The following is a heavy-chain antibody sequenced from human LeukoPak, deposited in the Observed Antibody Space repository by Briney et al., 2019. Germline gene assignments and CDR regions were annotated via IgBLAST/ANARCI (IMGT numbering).Heavy chain of an antibody. D-gene: IGHD2-15*01. Sequence: ASVPVSCQLYGYTFTDYYMPWVQQAPGKGLEWMGLVDPEDGETIYAEKFQGRVTITADTSTYTAYIELSSLRSEDTAVYYCATGRYCSGGSCYLDYWGQGTLVTVSS. V-gene: IGHV1-69-2*01. J-gene: IGHJ4*02. CDR3: ATGRYCSGGSCYLDY. CDR1: GYTFTDYY. CDR2: VDPEDGET.